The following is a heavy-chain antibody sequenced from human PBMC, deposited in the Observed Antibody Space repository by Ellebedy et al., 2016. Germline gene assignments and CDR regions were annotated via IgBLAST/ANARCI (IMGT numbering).Heavy chain of an antibody. D-gene: IGHD6-6*01. J-gene: IGHJ4*02. V-gene: IGHV4-59*02. CDR2: VFYGGST. Sequence: SETLSLXXTVSGGSVDTYYWTWIRQSPGKGLEWIGYVFYGGSTKYNPSLRSRVTISLDTSKNQFSLKVTSVAAADTAVYYCARDVSLYSSSPSFDFWGWGTLVTVSS. CDR1: GGSVDTYY. CDR3: ARDVSLYSSSPSFDF.